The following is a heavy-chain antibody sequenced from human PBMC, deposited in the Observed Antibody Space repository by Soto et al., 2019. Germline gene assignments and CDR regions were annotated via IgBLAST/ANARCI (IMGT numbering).Heavy chain of an antibody. CDR1: RYTFTSYY. J-gene: IGHJ4*02. CDR2: INPSGGST. CDR3: TRDKGGSYYDY. D-gene: IGHD1-26*01. Sequence: ASVKVSCTACRYTFTSYYLHWVRQAPGQGLEWMGVINPSGGSTTYAQRFQGRVTMTRDTSTNTVYMELSSLRSEDTAVYFCTRDKGGSYYDYWGQGTLVTVSS. V-gene: IGHV1-46*01.